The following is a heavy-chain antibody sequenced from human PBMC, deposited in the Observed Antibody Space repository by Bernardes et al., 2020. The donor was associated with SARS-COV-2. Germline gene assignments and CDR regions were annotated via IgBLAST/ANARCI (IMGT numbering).Heavy chain of an antibody. CDR2: SDPDDGET. CDR3: ATGNLRAVDLGIDH. J-gene: IGHJ4*02. Sequence: ASVKVSCKVSGNTLTEVSIHWVRQAPGKGLEWMGGSDPDDGETLYSKKFQGRVTMTEDTSTDTVYMDLSSLRSEDTAVYYCATGNLRAVDLGIDHWGQGTPVTVSS. CDR1: GNTLTEVS. V-gene: IGHV1-24*01. D-gene: IGHD1-26*01.